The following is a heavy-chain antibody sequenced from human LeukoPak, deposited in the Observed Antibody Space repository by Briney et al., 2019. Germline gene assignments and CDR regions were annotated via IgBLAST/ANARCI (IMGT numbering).Heavy chain of an antibody. V-gene: IGHV4-61*01. D-gene: IGHD6-13*01. CDR1: GGSISSSSYY. CDR3: ARVRYSSSSDYYFDY. Sequence: SETLSLTCTVSGGSISSSSYYWSWIRQPPGKGLEWIGYIYYSGSTNYNPSLKSRVTISVDTSKNQFSLKLSSVTAADTAVYYCARVRYSSSSDYYFDYWGQGTLVTVSS. CDR2: IYYSGST. J-gene: IGHJ4*02.